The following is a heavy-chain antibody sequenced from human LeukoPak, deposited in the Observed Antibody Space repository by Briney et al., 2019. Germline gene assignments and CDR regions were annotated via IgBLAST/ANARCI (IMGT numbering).Heavy chain of an antibody. CDR2: MNPNSGNT. V-gene: IGHV1-8*01. CDR1: GYTFTSYD. CDR3: AGSLAQRRYCSSTSCRRPFDP. J-gene: IGHJ5*02. D-gene: IGHD2-2*01. Sequence: ASVKVSCKASGYTFTSYDINWVRQATGQGLEWMGWMNPNSGNTGYAQKFQGRVTMTRNTSISTAYMELSSLRSKDTAVYYCAGSLAQRRYCSSTSCRRPFDPWGQGTLVTVSS.